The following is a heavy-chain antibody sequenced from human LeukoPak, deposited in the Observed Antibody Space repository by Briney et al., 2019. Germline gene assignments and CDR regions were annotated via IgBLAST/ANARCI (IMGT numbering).Heavy chain of an antibody. Sequence: TGGSLRLSCAASGFTFSSYAMHWVRQAPGKGLGWVAVTSYDGSNKYYADSVKGRFTISRDNSKNTLYLQMNSLRAEDTAVYYCAKGGYSSGWYYWGQGTLVTVSS. CDR2: TSYDGSNK. CDR3: AKGGYSSGWYY. V-gene: IGHV3-30-3*01. D-gene: IGHD6-19*01. CDR1: GFTFSSYA. J-gene: IGHJ4*02.